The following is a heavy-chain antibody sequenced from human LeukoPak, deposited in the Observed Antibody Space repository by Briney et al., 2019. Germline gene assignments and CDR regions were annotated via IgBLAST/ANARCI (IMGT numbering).Heavy chain of an antibody. CDR3: VRAYHPGGWFDP. CDR2: ISSSSSYI. J-gene: IGHJ5*02. V-gene: IGHV3-11*06. Sequence: GGSLRLSCAASGFTFSDYYMTWIRQAPGKGLEWVSYISSSSSYIYYADSVKGRFTISRDNAKDSLYLQMNSLTAEDTAMYYCVRAYHPGGWFDPWGQGTLVTVSS. CDR1: GFTFSDYY. D-gene: IGHD2-21*01.